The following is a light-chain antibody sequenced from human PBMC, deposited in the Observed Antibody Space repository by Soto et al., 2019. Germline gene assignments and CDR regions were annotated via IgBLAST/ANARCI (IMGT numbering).Light chain of an antibody. CDR1: SSNIGAGYV. CDR3: QSYDSSLSGSRV. Sequence: QSVLTQPPSVSGAPGQRVTISCAGSSSNIGAGYVVHWYQQLPGTAPKLLIFGTSNRPSGVPDRFSGSKSGTSASLAITGLRAEDEADYYCQSYDSSLSGSRVFGAGTKVTVL. CDR2: GTS. J-gene: IGLJ1*01. V-gene: IGLV1-40*01.